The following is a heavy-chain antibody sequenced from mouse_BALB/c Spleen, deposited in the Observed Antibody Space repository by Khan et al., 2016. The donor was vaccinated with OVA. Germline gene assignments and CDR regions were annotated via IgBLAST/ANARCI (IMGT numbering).Heavy chain of an antibody. CDR1: GYTFPDYE. V-gene: IGHV1-15*01. CDR2: IDPNTGVT. CDR3: TRSTFAY. J-gene: IGHJ3*01. Sequence: VQLQESGAELVRPGASVTLSCKASGYTFPDYELHWVKQTPVHGLEWIGVIDPNTGVTAYNQKFKGKATLTADKSSSTAYLALRSLTSKDSAVYYCTRSTFAYWGQGTLVTVSA.